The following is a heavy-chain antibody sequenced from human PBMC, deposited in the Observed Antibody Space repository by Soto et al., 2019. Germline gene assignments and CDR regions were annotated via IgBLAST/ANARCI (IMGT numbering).Heavy chain of an antibody. CDR2: INTGNGDT. D-gene: IGHD6-13*01. Sequence: ASVKVSCKASGYSFTNHYIHWVRQAPAQRLEWVAWINTGNGDTKSSQNFQGRVTITRDTSASTAYMELSSLTFEDTAVYYCARVTGSSWFDYWG. CDR3: ARVTGSSWFDY. J-gene: IGHJ4*01. V-gene: IGHV1-3*04. CDR1: GYSFTNHY.